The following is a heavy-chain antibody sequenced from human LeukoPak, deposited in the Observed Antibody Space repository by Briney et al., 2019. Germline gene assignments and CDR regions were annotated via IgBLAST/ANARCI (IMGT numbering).Heavy chain of an antibody. CDR2: IDHSGST. Sequence: SETLSLTCAVYGASFSNYYWSWIRQPPGKGLEWIGEIDHSGSTKCNPSLKGRVTISLDTSNNQFSLDLTSVTAADTAVYYCATSSKLGSYNWFDPWGQGTLVTVSS. CDR1: GASFSNYY. J-gene: IGHJ5*02. V-gene: IGHV4-34*01. CDR3: ATSSKLGSYNWFDP. D-gene: IGHD3-10*01.